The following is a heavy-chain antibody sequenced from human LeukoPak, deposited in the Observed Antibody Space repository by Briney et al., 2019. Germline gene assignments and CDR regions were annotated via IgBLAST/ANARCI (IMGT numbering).Heavy chain of an antibody. CDR1: GGSIISSDYY. J-gene: IGHJ4*02. CDR2: IYYSGST. Sequence: SETLSLTCTVSGGSIISSDYYGVWIRQPPGKGLEWIGYIYYSGSTYYNPSLKSRVTISVDTSKNQFSLKLSSVNAADTAVYYCARADWNDSVDYWGQGTLVTVSS. V-gene: IGHV4-30-4*08. D-gene: IGHD1-1*01. CDR3: ARADWNDSVDY.